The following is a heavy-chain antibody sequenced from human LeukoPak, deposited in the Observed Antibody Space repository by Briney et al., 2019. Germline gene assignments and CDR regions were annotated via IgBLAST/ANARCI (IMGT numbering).Heavy chain of an antibody. V-gene: IGHV3-21*01. Sequence: GGSLRLSCAASGFTLSSYAMSWVRQAPGRGLEWVSVISSSSSYIYNADSVKGRFTISRDDAKNSLYLQMNSLRAEDTAVYYCARAQGYGFNSYSFDYWGQGTLVTVSS. CDR3: ARAQGYGFNSYSFDY. J-gene: IGHJ4*02. D-gene: IGHD5-24*01. CDR1: GFTLSSYA. CDR2: ISSSSSYI.